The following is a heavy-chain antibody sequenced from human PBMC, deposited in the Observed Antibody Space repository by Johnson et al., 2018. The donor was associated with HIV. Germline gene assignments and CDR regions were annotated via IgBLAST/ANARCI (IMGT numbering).Heavy chain of an antibody. J-gene: IGHJ3*02. V-gene: IGHV3-30-3*01. CDR1: GFTLTSYA. CDR3: ARDGGEWLLSTAFDI. CDR2: ISYDGSNK. D-gene: IGHD3-3*01. Sequence: QVQLVESGGGVVQPGRSLRLSCAASGFTLTSYAMHWVRQAPGKGLEWVALISYDGSNKYYADSVRGRFTISRDNSKNTLYLQINSLRADDTAVYYCARDGGEWLLSTAFDIWGQGTMVTVSS.